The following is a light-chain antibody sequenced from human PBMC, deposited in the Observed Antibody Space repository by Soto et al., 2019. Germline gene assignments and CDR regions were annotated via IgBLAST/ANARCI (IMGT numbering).Light chain of an antibody. J-gene: IGKJ2*01. Sequence: DIQMTQSPSTLSASVGDRVTITCRASQSISSCLAWYQQKPGKAPKLLIYDASSLESGVPSRFSGSGSGTEFTLTISSLQRDDFATYYGQQYNSYSMDTFGQGTKLEIK. V-gene: IGKV1-5*01. CDR3: QQYNSYSMDT. CDR2: DAS. CDR1: QSISSC.